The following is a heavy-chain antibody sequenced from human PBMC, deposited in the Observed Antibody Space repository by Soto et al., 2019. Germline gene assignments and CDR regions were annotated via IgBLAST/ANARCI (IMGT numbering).Heavy chain of an antibody. CDR3: ARAPGAGASRLAYYFDY. D-gene: IGHD1-26*01. CDR2: IIPIFGTA. V-gene: IGHV1-69*06. Sequence: QVQLVQSGAEVKKPGSSVKVSCKASGGTFSSYAISWVRQAPGQGLEWMGGIIPIFGTANYAQKFQGRVTITADKSTSTADMELSSLRSEDTAVYYCARAPGAGASRLAYYFDYWGQGTLVTVSS. J-gene: IGHJ4*02. CDR1: GGTFSSYA.